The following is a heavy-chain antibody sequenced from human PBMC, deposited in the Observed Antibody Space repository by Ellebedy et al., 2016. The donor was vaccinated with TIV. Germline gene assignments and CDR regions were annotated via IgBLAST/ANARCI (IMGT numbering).Heavy chain of an antibody. CDR1: GFTFSSYS. Sequence: GESLKISCAASGFTFSSYSMNWVRQAPGKGLEWVSYISSSSSTIYYADSVKGRFTISRDNAKNSLYLQMNSLRDEDTAVYYCARVSEGGLYEWELSRVLDYWGQGTLVTVSS. CDR2: ISSSSSTI. D-gene: IGHD1-26*01. CDR3: ARVSEGGLYEWELSRVLDY. J-gene: IGHJ4*02. V-gene: IGHV3-48*02.